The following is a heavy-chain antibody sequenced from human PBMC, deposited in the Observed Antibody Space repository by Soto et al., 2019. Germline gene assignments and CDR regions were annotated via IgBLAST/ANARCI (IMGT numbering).Heavy chain of an antibody. CDR1: GFTFSSYA. D-gene: IGHD5-18*01. CDR2: ISGSGGST. V-gene: IGHV3-23*01. Sequence: EVQLLESGGGLVQPGGSLRLSCAASGFTFSSYAMSWVRQAPGKGLEWVSAISGSGGSTYYADSVKGRFTISRDNFKDTLYLQMNSLRAEDTAMYYCAGPGYSSQDYWGQGTLVTVSS. CDR3: AGPGYSSQDY. J-gene: IGHJ4*02.